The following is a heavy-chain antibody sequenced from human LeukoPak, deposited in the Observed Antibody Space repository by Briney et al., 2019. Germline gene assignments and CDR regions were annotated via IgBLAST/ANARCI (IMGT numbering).Heavy chain of an antibody. Sequence: ASVKVSCKASGYTFTSYGISWVRQATGQGLEWMGWMNPNSGNTGYAQKFQGRVTMTRNTSISTAYMELSSLRSEDTAVYYCARAAAADYYFDYWGQGTLVTVSS. V-gene: IGHV1-8*02. CDR2: MNPNSGNT. CDR1: GYTFTSYG. D-gene: IGHD6-13*01. CDR3: ARAAAADYYFDY. J-gene: IGHJ4*02.